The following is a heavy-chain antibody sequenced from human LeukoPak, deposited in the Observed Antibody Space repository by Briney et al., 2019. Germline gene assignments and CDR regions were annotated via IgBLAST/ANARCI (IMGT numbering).Heavy chain of an antibody. V-gene: IGHV3-30-3*01. J-gene: IGHJ5*02. CDR3: ARDGIAAAGTRFVPGWFDP. CDR2: ISYDGSNK. D-gene: IGHD6-13*01. CDR1: GFTFSSYA. Sequence: GRSLRLSCAASGFTFSSYAMHWVRQAPGKGLEWVAVISYDGSNKYYADSVKGRFTISRDNSKNTLYLQMNSLRAEDTAVYYCARDGIAAAGTRFVPGWFDPWGQGTLVTVSS.